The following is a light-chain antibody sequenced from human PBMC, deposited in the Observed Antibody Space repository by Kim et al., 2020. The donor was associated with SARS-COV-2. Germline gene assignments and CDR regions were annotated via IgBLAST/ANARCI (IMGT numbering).Light chain of an antibody. CDR2: EAS. CDR3: QHYDSYPLT. CDR1: QGIRSW. Sequence: ASVGDTVTITCRASQGIRSWLAWCQQKPGKAPKLLIYEASSLASGVPSRFSGSGSGIEFTLTINSLQPDDFATYYCQHYDSYPLTFGGGTKVDIK. J-gene: IGKJ4*02. V-gene: IGKV1-5*03.